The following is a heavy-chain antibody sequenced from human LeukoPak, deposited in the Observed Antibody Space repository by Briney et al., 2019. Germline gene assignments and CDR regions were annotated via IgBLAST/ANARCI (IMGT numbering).Heavy chain of an antibody. J-gene: IGHJ4*02. CDR1: GFTFSSYG. V-gene: IGHV3-33*01. CDR2: IWYDGSNK. D-gene: IGHD5-12*01. Sequence: GGSLRLSCAASGFTFSSYGMHWVRQAPGKGLEWVAVIWYDGSNKYYADSVKGRFTISRDNSKNTLYLQMNSLGAEDTAVYYCARGSGYSGYDAVDYWGQGTLVTVSS. CDR3: ARGSGYSGYDAVDY.